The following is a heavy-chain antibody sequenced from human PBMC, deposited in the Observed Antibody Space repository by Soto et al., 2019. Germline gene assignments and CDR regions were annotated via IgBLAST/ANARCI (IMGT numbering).Heavy chain of an antibody. CDR2: ISYDGSNK. D-gene: IGHD3-3*01. V-gene: IGHV3-30-3*01. CDR3: ARDLIWSGYYNYFDY. Sequence: QVQLVESGGGVVQPGRSLRLSCAASGFTFSSFAMHWVRQAPGKGLEWVAVISYDGSNKYYADSVKGRFTISRDNSKNTLYLQMNSLRAEDTAVYYCARDLIWSGYYNYFDYWGQGTLVTVSS. J-gene: IGHJ4*02. CDR1: GFTFSSFA.